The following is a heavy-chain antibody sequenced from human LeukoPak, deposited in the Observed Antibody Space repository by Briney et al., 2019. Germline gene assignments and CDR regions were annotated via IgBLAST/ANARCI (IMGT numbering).Heavy chain of an antibody. D-gene: IGHD3-10*01. CDR2: ISSSSSYI. Sequence: GGSLRLSCAASGFTFSSYSMNWVRQAPGKGLEWASSISSSSSYIYYADSVKGRFTISRDNAKNSLYLQMNSLRAEDTAVYYCAREDSYYYGSGSYPFDYWGQGTLVTVSS. J-gene: IGHJ4*02. V-gene: IGHV3-21*01. CDR1: GFTFSSYS. CDR3: AREDSYYYGSGSYPFDY.